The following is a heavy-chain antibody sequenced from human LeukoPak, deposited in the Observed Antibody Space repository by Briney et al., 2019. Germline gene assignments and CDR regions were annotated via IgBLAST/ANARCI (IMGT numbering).Heavy chain of an antibody. D-gene: IGHD6-6*01. CDR1: GGSLSSYY. V-gene: IGHV4-59*01. CDR2: NYYSGTT. CDR3: ARLSPLVPVPRAYYMDV. Sequence: SETLSLTCTVSGGSLSSYYWIWIRQPPGKGLEGIGYNYYSGTTNYNPSLKSRVTISVDTSKGQFSLKLSSVTAADTAVYYCARLSPLVPVPRAYYMDVWGKGTTVTVSS. J-gene: IGHJ6*03.